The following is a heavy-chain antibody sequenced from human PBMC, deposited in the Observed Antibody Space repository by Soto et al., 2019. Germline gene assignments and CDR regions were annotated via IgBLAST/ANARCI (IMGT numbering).Heavy chain of an antibody. J-gene: IGHJ4*02. CDR2: IIPMSGAT. D-gene: IGHD1-26*01. CDR3: ARGGPENAY. V-gene: IGHV1-69*12. Sequence: QVQLVQSGAEVKKPGSSVKVSCKASGGTFSSYALSWVRQAPGQGLEWMGGIIPMSGATNYAQKFQGRVTFTADESTNTAYLELTRLRSEGTAVYYCARGGPENAYWGRGTLVTVSS. CDR1: GGTFSSYA.